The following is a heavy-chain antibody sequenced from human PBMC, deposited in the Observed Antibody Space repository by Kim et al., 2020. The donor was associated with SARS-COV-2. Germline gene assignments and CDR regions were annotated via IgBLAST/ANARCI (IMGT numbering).Heavy chain of an antibody. CDR3: ARRDSNTWSLDY. D-gene: IGHD6-13*01. Sequence: NHPPTKSRVTISLATSKKRFSLKLSSVTAGDTAVYYCARRDSNTWSLDYWGQGTLVTVSS. J-gene: IGHJ4*02. V-gene: IGHV4-59*08.